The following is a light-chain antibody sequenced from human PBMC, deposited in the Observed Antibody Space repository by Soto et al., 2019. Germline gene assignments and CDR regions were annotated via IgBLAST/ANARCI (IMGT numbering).Light chain of an antibody. J-gene: IGLJ7*01. CDR2: DVN. Sequence: QSALTQPASVSRSPGQSITISCTGTISDIGGYNFISWYQHHPGKAPKLVIYDVNNRPSGISYRFSGSKSGNTASLTISGLQAEDEADYYCASYTRTTTLVFGGGTQLTVL. CDR1: ISDIGGYNF. V-gene: IGLV2-14*01. CDR3: ASYTRTTTLV.